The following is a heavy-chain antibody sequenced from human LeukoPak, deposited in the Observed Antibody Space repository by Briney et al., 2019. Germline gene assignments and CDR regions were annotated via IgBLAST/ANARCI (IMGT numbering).Heavy chain of an antibody. Sequence: GGSLRLSCVASGFTFDDYAMHWVRQAPGKGLEWVSGISWNSGSIGYADSVKGRFTISRDNAKNSLYLQMNSLRAEDMALYYCAKGDGITMVRGIIMDPGYMDVWGKGTTVTVSS. CDR2: ISWNSGSI. V-gene: IGHV3-9*03. J-gene: IGHJ6*03. CDR1: GFTFDDYA. CDR3: AKGDGITMVRGIIMDPGYMDV. D-gene: IGHD3-10*01.